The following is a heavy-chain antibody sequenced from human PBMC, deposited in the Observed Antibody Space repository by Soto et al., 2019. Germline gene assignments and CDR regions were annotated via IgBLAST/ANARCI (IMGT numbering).Heavy chain of an antibody. D-gene: IGHD6-13*01. V-gene: IGHV4-59*01. CDR1: GASISNYY. CDR2: IYNSGGNT. CDR3: ARGDTTSWHWLDP. J-gene: IGHJ5*02. Sequence: PSETLSLTCTVSGASISNYYWSWVRQPPGKGLDWIGYIYNSGGNTGYNPYLSSRVSISVDMSKNQFSLKLTSVTSMDTAVYYCARGDTTSWHWLDPWGQGTLVTVSS.